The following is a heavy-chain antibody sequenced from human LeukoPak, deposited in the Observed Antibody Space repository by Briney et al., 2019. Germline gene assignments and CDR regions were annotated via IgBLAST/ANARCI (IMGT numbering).Heavy chain of an antibody. Sequence: GGSLRLSCAASGFTFSSYDMHRVRQATGKGLEWVSAIGTAGDTYYPGSVKGRFTISRENAKNSLYLQMNSLRAGDTAVYYCARDLPRYCSSTSCLELSGMDVWGQGTTVTVSS. J-gene: IGHJ6*02. V-gene: IGHV3-13*01. CDR1: GFTFSSYD. CDR3: ARDLPRYCSSTSCLELSGMDV. CDR2: IGTAGDT. D-gene: IGHD2-2*01.